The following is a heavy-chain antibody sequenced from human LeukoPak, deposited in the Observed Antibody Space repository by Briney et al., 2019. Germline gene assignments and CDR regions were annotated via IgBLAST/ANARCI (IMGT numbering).Heavy chain of an antibody. CDR3: ARDRKYYYHMDV. V-gene: IGHV4-38-2*02. Sequence: TGGSLRLSCVASGFTFDDYGLSWVRQPPGKGLEWIGTIYHSGSTYYNPSLKSRVTISVDTSKNQFSLNLTSLTAADTAVYYCARDRKYYYHMDVWGKGTTVTVSS. D-gene: IGHD1-14*01. J-gene: IGHJ6*03. CDR1: GFTFDDYG. CDR2: IYHSGST.